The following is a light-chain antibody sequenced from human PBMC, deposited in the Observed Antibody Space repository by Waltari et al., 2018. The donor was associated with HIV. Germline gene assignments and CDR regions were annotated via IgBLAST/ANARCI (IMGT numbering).Light chain of an antibody. J-gene: IGLJ2*01. V-gene: IGLV2-23*02. CDR2: EVP. CDR1: SSDVGSYNL. CDR3: CSYAGTSTYVA. Sequence: QSALTQPASVSGSPGQSITISCTGTSSDVGSYNLVSWYQQQPGKAPERTIYEVPKRPSGVSNRCHGSKSGNTASLTISGLQAEDEADYYCCSYAGTSTYVAFGGGTKLTVL.